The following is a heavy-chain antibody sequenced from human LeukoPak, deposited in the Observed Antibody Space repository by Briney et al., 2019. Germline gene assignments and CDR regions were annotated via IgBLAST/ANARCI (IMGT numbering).Heavy chain of an antibody. D-gene: IGHD3-22*01. CDR1: GYTFTMYY. Sequence: ASVKVSCKASGYTFTMYYIHWVRQAPRQGLEWMGMIYPSGGTTTYAEKFQGRVTMTTDTSTSTVYMELSSLRSEDTAVFYCVRGLTMKLAPLFDFWGQGAMVTVSS. CDR2: IYPSGGTT. J-gene: IGHJ4*02. V-gene: IGHV1-46*01. CDR3: VRGLTMKLAPLFDF.